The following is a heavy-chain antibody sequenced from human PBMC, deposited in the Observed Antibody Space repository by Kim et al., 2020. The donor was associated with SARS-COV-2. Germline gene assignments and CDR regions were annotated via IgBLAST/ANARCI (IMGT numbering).Heavy chain of an antibody. Sequence: GGSLRLSCAASGFTFSNYAMSWVRQAPGKGLEWVSTISGSGDSTYYADSVKGRFTISRDNSKNTLYLQMNSLRDEDTAVHYCAKGSRSSGYYYDYWGQGTLVAVSS. CDR2: ISGSGDST. D-gene: IGHD3-22*01. J-gene: IGHJ4*02. CDR1: GFTFSNYA. V-gene: IGHV3-23*01. CDR3: AKGSRSSGYYYDY.